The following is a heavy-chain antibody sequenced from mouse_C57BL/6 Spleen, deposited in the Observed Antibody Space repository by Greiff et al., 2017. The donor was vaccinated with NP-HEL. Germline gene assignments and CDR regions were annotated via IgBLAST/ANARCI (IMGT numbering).Heavy chain of an antibody. Sequence: VKLMESDAELVKPGASVKISCKVSGYTFTDHTIHWMKQRPEQGLEWIGYIYPRDGSTKYNEKFKGKATLTADKSSSTAYMQLNSLTSEDSAVYFCARRGWDGNYFDYWGQGTTLTVSS. CDR1: GYTFTDHT. CDR3: ARRGWDGNYFDY. V-gene: IGHV1-78*01. CDR2: IYPRDGST. J-gene: IGHJ2*01. D-gene: IGHD4-1*01.